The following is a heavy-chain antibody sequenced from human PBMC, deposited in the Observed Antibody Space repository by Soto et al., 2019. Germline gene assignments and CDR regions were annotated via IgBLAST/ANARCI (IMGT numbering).Heavy chain of an antibody. D-gene: IGHD6-19*01. J-gene: IGHJ5*02. Sequence: QVQLQESGPGLVKPSDTLSLTCAVSGYSISSSNWWGWIRQPPGKGLEWIGYIYYSGSTYYNPSLKSRVTMSVDTSKKQFSLKLSSVTAVDTAVYYCARTPRVAVAGVNWFDPWGQGTLVTVSS. CDR2: IYYSGST. CDR3: ARTPRVAVAGVNWFDP. V-gene: IGHV4-28*01. CDR1: GYSISSSNW.